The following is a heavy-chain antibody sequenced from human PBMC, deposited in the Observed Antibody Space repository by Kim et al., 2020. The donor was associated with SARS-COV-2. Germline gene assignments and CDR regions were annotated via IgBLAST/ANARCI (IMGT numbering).Heavy chain of an antibody. CDR2: INHSGST. V-gene: IGHV4-34*01. Sequence: SETLSLTCAVYGGSFSGYYWSWIRQPPGKGLEWIGEINHSGSTNYNPSLKSRVTISVDTSKNQFSLKLSSVTAADTAVYYCARASYSSSWYGRRSWFDPWGQGTLVTVSS. D-gene: IGHD6-13*01. CDR1: GGSFSGYY. CDR3: ARASYSSSWYGRRSWFDP. J-gene: IGHJ5*02.